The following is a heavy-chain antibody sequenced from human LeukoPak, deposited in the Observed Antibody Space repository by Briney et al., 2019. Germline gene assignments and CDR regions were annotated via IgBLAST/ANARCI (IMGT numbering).Heavy chain of an antibody. J-gene: IGHJ4*02. Sequence: GGSLRLSCAASGFTFSSYAMHWVRQAPGKGLEWVAVISYDGSNKYYADSVKGRFTISRDNSKNTLYLQMNSLRAEDTAIYYCAKFYRATRGACDSWGQGTLVTVSS. CDR3: AKFYRATRGACDS. CDR1: GFTFSSYA. D-gene: IGHD2-21*02. V-gene: IGHV3-30*04. CDR2: ISYDGSNK.